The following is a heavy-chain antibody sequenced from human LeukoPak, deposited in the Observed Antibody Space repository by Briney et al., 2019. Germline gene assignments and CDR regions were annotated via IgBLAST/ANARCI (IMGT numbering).Heavy chain of an antibody. CDR3: ARLNYYGSGSYYPNFDY. CDR1: GGSISSSSYY. Sequence: SETLSLTCTVSGGSISSSSYYWGWIRQPPGKGLEWIGSIYYSGSTYYNPSLKSRVTISVDTSKNQFSLKLSSVTAADMAAYYCARLNYYGSGSYYPNFDYWGQGTLVTVSS. J-gene: IGHJ4*02. CDR2: IYYSGST. V-gene: IGHV4-39*01. D-gene: IGHD3-10*01.